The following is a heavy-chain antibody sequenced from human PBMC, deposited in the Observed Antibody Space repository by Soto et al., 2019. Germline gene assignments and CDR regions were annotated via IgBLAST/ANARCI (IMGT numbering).Heavy chain of an antibody. CDR3: ARRPLDYGSGANYYYNGMDV. D-gene: IGHD3-10*01. J-gene: IGHJ6*02. CDR1: GGTFSSYT. V-gene: IGHV1-69*08. CDR2: IIPILGTA. Sequence: QVQLVQSGAEVKKPGSSVKVSCKASGGTFSSYTVSWVRQAPGQGLEWMGRIIPILGTANYAQKFQDRVTITADNSTTPTYMELSSLRSEDTAVYYCARRPLDYGSGANYYYNGMDVWGQGTTVTVSS.